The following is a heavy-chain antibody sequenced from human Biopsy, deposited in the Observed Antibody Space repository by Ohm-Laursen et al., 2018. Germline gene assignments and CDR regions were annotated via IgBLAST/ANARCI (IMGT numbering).Heavy chain of an antibody. CDR3: ARDSGILNYGNFKYYLYYGMDV. CDR2: IYYSVMT. V-gene: IGHV4-59*02. CDR1: GDSVTKYY. J-gene: IGHJ6*02. Sequence: TLSLTCTVSGDSVTKYYWSWIRQPPGKGMEWIGHIYYSVMTNYNSSLQSRVSISVDTSRNQVSLTLSSVTAADTAVYYCARDSGILNYGNFKYYLYYGMDVWGQGTKVTVSS. D-gene: IGHD4-11*01.